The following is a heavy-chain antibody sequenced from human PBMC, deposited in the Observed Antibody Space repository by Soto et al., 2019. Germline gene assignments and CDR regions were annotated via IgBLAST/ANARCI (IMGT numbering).Heavy chain of an antibody. V-gene: IGHV4-34*01. D-gene: IGHD2-8*02. Sequence: QVQLQQWGAGLLKPSETLSLTCAVYGGSFSGYYWTWIRQPPGTGLEWIGEINHSGSTNYNPSLKFRVTISVDTSKNQFSLKLTSVRAADTAVYYCARAKITGLFDYWGPGTLVTVSS. CDR3: ARAKITGLFDY. J-gene: IGHJ4*02. CDR1: GGSFSGYY. CDR2: INHSGST.